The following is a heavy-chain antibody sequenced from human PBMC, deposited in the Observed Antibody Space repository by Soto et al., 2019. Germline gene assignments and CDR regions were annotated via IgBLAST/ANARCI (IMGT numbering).Heavy chain of an antibody. J-gene: IGHJ4*02. CDR1: GGSISIYY. CDR2: IYSSGSA. CDR3: ARVLSGFMDHRFDY. V-gene: IGHV4-59*01. Sequence: QVQLQESGPGLVKPSETLSLTCTVSGGSISIYYWSWIRQPPGKGLEWVGYIYSSGSANYNPSLKSRITMSVDTSKNQFSLNLNSVTAADTAVYYCARVLSGFMDHRFDYWGQGTLVTVSS. D-gene: IGHD3-10*01.